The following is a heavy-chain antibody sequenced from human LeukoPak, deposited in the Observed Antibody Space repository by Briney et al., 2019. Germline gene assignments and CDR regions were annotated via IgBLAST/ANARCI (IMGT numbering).Heavy chain of an antibody. D-gene: IGHD6-13*01. CDR2: ISSSSSYI. CDR3: ARDLNIAAAGSDY. V-gene: IGHV3-21*01. CDR1: GFTFSSYS. J-gene: IGHJ4*02. Sequence: GGSLGLSCAASGFTFSSYSMNWVRQAPGKGLEWVSSISSSSSYIYYADSVKGRFTISRDNAKNSLYLQMNSLRAEDTAVYYCARDLNIAAAGSDYWGQGTLVTVSS.